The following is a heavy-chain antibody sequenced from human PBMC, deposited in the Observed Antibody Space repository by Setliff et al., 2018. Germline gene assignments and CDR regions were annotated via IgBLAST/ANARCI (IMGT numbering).Heavy chain of an antibody. D-gene: IGHD3-22*01. CDR2: IYTSGST. CDR1: GGSISNYY. V-gene: IGHV4-4*08. J-gene: IGHJ4*02. CDR3: ARARSGGYSDSTGYLDY. Sequence: LSLTCTVSGGSISNYYWTWIRQPPGKGLDWIGYIYTSGSTNYNPSLKSRVTISVDTSKNQFSLKLSSVSAADTAVYYCARARSGGYSDSTGYLDYWGQGTLVTVSS.